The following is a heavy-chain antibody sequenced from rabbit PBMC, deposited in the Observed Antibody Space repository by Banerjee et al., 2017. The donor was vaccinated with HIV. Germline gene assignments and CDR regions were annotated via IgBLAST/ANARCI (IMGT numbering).Heavy chain of an antibody. Sequence: QSLEESGGDLVKPGASLILTCTASGFTFSSYYLYWVRQAPGKGLEWIACIDTGSGITYYASWAKGRFTISKTSSTTVTLKMTSLTAADTAIYFCARWSESDFYGNLWGPGTLVTVS. CDR2: IDTGSGIT. J-gene: IGHJ4*01. V-gene: IGHV1S40*01. CDR1: GFTFSSYY. D-gene: IGHD2-1*01. CDR3: ARWSESDFYGNL.